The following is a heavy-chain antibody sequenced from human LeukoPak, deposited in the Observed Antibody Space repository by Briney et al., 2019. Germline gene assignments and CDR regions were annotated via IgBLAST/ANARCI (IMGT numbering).Heavy chain of an antibody. CDR1: GFTFSSYD. D-gene: IGHD1-26*01. Sequence: GGSLRLSCAASGFTFSSYDMHWVRHATGKGLEWVSAIGTAGDTYYPGSVKGRFTISRENAKNSLYLQMNSLRAGDTAVYYCARRGYSGSYLDAFDIWGQGTMVTVSS. CDR2: IGTAGDT. J-gene: IGHJ3*02. V-gene: IGHV3-13*01. CDR3: ARRGYSGSYLDAFDI.